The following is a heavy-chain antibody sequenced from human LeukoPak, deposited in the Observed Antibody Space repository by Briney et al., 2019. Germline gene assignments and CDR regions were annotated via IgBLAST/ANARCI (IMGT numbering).Heavy chain of an antibody. V-gene: IGHV3-74*01. CDR3: ARATWIQLWLIDY. D-gene: IGHD5-18*01. CDR2: INSDGSST. CDR1: GFTFDDYG. Sequence: PGGSLRLSCAASGFTFDDYGMSWVRQAPGKGLVWVSRINSDGSSTSYADSVKGRFTISRDNAKNTLYLQMNSLRAEDTAVYYCARATWIQLWLIDYWGQGTLVTVSS. J-gene: IGHJ4*02.